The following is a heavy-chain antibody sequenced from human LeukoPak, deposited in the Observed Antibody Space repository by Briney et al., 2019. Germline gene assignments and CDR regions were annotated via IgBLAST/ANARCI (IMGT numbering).Heavy chain of an antibody. Sequence: SETLSLTCTVSGGSISSSSYYWGWIRQSPGKGLEWIGSIYYSGSTYYNPALKSRVTISVDTSKNQFSLKLSSVAAADTAVYYCARLVWGYQLLTHNNWFDPWGQGTLVTVSS. D-gene: IGHD2-2*01. CDR2: IYYSGST. J-gene: IGHJ5*02. V-gene: IGHV4-39*01. CDR1: GGSISSSSYY. CDR3: ARLVWGYQLLTHNNWFDP.